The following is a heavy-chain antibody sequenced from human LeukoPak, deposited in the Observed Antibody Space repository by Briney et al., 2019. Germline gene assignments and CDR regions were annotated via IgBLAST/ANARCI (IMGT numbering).Heavy chain of an antibody. CDR1: GYTFTSYD. J-gene: IGHJ5*02. CDR3: ARESKPDPYDYVWGSYLP. V-gene: IGHV1-8*01. D-gene: IGHD3-16*02. CDR2: MNPNSGNT. Sequence: ASVKVSCKASGYTFTSYDINWVRQAPGQGLEWMGWMNPNSGNTDYAQKFQGRVTITRNTSISTAYMELSSLRSEDTAVYYCARESKPDPYDYVWGSYLPWGQGTLVTVSS.